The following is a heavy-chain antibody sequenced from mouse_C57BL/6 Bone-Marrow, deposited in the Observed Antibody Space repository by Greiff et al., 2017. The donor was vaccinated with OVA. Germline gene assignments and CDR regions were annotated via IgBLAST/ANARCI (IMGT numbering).Heavy chain of an antibody. CDR2: IYPRSGNT. Sequence: QVQLQQPGAELARPGASVKLSCKASGYTFTSYGISWVKQRTGQGLEWIGEIYPRSGNTYYNEKFKGKATLTADKSSSTAYMELRSLTSEDSAVYFCARLNFYWYFDVWGTGTTVTVSS. CDR1: GYTFTSYG. J-gene: IGHJ1*03. CDR3: ARLNFYWYFDV. V-gene: IGHV1-81*01.